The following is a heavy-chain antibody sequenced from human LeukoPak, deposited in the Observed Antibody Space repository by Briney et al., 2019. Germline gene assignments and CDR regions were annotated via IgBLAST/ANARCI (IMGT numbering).Heavy chain of an antibody. Sequence: SVKVSCKASGGTFSSYAISWVRQAPGQGLEWMGRIIPFLGIANYAQKFQGRVTITADKSTSTAYMELSSLRSEDTAVYHCARDGGGSYDSSGYYVWGQGTLVTVSS. CDR1: GGTFSSYA. V-gene: IGHV1-69*04. D-gene: IGHD3-22*01. CDR3: ARDGGGSYDSSGYYV. J-gene: IGHJ4*02. CDR2: IIPFLGIA.